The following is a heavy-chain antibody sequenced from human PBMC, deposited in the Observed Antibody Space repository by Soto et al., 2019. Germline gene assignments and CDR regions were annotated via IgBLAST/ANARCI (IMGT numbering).Heavy chain of an antibody. CDR2: ISGYNGDI. D-gene: IGHD2-2*01. CDR1: GYTFTTYG. CDR3: ARDVGLLRPCSTISCYLAA. V-gene: IGHV1-18*01. J-gene: IGHJ5*02. Sequence: QAQMVQSGAEVKKPGASVKVSCRTSGYTFTTYGVTWVREAPGQGLEWMGWISGYNGDITYAERLQGRLTMTTDTSTSTAYMELRHLRPEDTAVYCCARDVGLLRPCSTISCYLAAWGQGTLVTVSS.